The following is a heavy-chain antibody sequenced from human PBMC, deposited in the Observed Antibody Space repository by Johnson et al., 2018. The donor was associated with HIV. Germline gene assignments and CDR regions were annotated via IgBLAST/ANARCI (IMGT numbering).Heavy chain of an antibody. Sequence: QVQLVESGGGVVQPGRSLRLSCAASRFTFSHYAMHWVRQAPGKGLEWVANIKQDGSEKYYADSVKDRFTISRDNAKNTLYLQMNSLRAEDTAVYYCAKDRNYDILSIWGQGTVVTVSS. V-gene: IGHV3-30-3*01. D-gene: IGHD3-9*01. CDR2: IKQDGSEK. J-gene: IGHJ3*02. CDR1: RFTFSHYA. CDR3: AKDRNYDILSI.